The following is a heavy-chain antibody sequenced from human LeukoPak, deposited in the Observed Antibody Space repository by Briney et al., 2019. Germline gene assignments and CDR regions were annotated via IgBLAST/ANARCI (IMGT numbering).Heavy chain of an antibody. CDR3: ARRSRALGAFDI. J-gene: IGHJ3*02. CDR2: IYTSGST. Sequence: SETLSLTCTVSGGSISSYYWSWIRQPPGKGLEWIGYIYTSGSTNYNPSHKSRVTISVDTSKNQFSLKLSSVTAADTAVYYCARRSRALGAFDIWGQGTMVTVSS. V-gene: IGHV4-4*09. D-gene: IGHD1-14*01. CDR1: GGSISSYY.